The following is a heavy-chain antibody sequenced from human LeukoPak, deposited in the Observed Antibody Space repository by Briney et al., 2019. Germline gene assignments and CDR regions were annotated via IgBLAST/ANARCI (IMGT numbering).Heavy chain of an antibody. D-gene: IGHD7-27*01. CDR2: IYYSGYT. Sequence: PSETLSLTCTVSGGSSSSSSYYWGWIRQPPGKGLEWIGSIYYSGYTQYNPSLRSRVTISVDKSKNQFSLKLSSVTAADTAVYYCARDYGELGLRSWGQGTLVTVSS. V-gene: IGHV4-39*07. CDR1: GGSSSSSSYY. CDR3: ARDYGELGLRS. J-gene: IGHJ4*02.